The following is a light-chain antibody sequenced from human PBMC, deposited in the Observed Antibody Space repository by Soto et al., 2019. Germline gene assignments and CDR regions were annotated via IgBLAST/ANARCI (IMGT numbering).Light chain of an antibody. V-gene: IGKV1-39*01. CDR2: AAS. CDR3: QQSYSTPFT. Sequence: DIQMTQSPSSLSASVGDRVTITCRASQSISSYLNWYQQKPGKAPKLLIYAASSLQSGVPSRFSVSGSGTDFTLTISSLQPEDFATYYCQQSYSTPFTFSPGTKVDIK. CDR1: QSISSY. J-gene: IGKJ3*01.